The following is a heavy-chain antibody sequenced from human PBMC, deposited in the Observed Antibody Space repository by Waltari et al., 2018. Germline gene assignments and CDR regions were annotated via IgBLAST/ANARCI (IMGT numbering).Heavy chain of an antibody. CDR1: GFSLSTSGVG. CDR2: IYWNDDK. Sequence: QITLKESGPTLVKPTQTLTLTCTFSGFSLSTSGVGVGWIRQPPGKALEWLALIYWNDDKRYSPSLKSRLTITKDTSKNQVVLTMTNMDPVDTATYYCARTYDFWSGFDGKFDYWGQGTLVTVSS. J-gene: IGHJ4*02. CDR3: ARTYDFWSGFDGKFDY. V-gene: IGHV2-5*01. D-gene: IGHD3-3*01.